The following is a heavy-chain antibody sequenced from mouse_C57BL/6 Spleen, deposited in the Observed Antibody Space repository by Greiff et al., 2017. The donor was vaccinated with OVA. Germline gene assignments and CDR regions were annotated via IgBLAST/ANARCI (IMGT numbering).Heavy chain of an antibody. D-gene: IGHD3-2*02. J-gene: IGHJ4*01. Sequence: EVKVEESGEGLVKPGGSLKLSCAASGFTFSSYAMSWVRQTPEKRLEWVAYISSGGDYIYYADTVKGRFTISRDNARNTLYLQMSSLESEDTAMYYCTRDSSRAMDYWGQGTSVTVSS. CDR2: ISSGGDYI. CDR1: GFTFSSYA. V-gene: IGHV5-9-1*02. CDR3: TRDSSRAMDY.